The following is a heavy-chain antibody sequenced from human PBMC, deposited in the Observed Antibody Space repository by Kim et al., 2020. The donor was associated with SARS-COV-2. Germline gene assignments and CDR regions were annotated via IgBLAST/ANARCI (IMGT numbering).Heavy chain of an antibody. D-gene: IGHD3-22*01. J-gene: IGHJ4*02. V-gene: IGHV3-23*01. Sequence: AAPVQGRFTISRDNDKNTLYLQMNSLRAEDTAVYYCAKGGGNYDPPGVDYWGQGTLVTVSS. CDR3: AKGGGNYDPPGVDY.